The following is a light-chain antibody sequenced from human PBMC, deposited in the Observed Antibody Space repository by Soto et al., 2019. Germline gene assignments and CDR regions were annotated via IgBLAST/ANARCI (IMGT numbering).Light chain of an antibody. J-gene: IGKJ4*01. CDR1: QNINIF. V-gene: IGKV1-39*01. CDR3: QESYSTPLA. CDR2: AAS. Sequence: EDRVTITCRTSQNINIFLNWYQQKPGRAPMVVISAASNLESGVPSRFSGRGSGTEFTLTISNLQPGDSALYFCQESYSTPLAFGGGTKVDI.